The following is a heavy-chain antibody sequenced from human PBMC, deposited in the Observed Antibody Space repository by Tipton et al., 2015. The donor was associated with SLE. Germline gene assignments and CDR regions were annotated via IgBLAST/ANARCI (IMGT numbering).Heavy chain of an antibody. CDR3: AKDQALPAYFFDF. CDR1: GGPISSHH. D-gene: IGHD2-2*01. J-gene: IGHJ4*02. V-gene: IGHV4-59*11. CDR2: ISDGGGT. Sequence: TLSLTCSVSGGPISSHHWIWIRQPPGKGLEWIGYISDGGGTNYNPSHKSRVTRSVDPAKNQFSLKLRSVTAADTAVYYCAKDQALPAYFFDFWAQGTLVTVSS.